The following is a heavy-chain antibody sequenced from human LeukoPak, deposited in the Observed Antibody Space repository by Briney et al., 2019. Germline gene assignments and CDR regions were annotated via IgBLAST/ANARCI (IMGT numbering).Heavy chain of an antibody. D-gene: IGHD6-6*01. CDR2: IYYSGST. CDR3: ASARWGIAARPVYYYYMDV. J-gene: IGHJ6*03. Sequence: PSETLSLTCTVSGGSISSSSYYWGWIRQPPGKGLEWIGSIYYSGSTYYNPSLKSRVTISVDTSKNQFSLKLSSVTAADTAVYYCASARWGIAARPVYYYYMDVWGKGTTVTVSS. V-gene: IGHV4-39*07. CDR1: GGSISSSSYY.